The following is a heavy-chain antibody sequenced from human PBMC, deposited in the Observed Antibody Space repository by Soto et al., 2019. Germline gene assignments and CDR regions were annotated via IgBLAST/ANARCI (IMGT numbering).Heavy chain of an antibody. Sequence: WGSLRLSCAASGFTFSNYWMHWFRQAPGKGLVWVSRINSDGSNTNYADSVKGRFTIFRDNAKNTLYLQMNSLRAEDTAVYYCARDGQREATYGPHDYWGEGTLVTVSP. CDR2: INSDGSNT. CDR3: ARDGQREATYGPHDY. V-gene: IGHV3-74*01. D-gene: IGHD3-10*01. J-gene: IGHJ4*02. CDR1: GFTFSNYW.